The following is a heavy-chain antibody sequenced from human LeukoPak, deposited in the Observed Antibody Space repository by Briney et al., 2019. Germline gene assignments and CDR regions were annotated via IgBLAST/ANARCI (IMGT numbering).Heavy chain of an antibody. V-gene: IGHV4-38-2*01. CDR2: IYHSGST. CDR3: ARSPYYFDSSGYHGAYYFDY. D-gene: IGHD3-22*01. Sequence: SETLSLTCAVSGYSISSGDYWGWIRQPPGKGLEWIGCIYHSGSTYNNPSLKSRVTMSVDTSKNQFSLNLISVTAADTAVYYCARSPYYFDSSGYHGAYYFDYWGQGTLVTVSS. CDR1: GYSISSGDY. J-gene: IGHJ4*02.